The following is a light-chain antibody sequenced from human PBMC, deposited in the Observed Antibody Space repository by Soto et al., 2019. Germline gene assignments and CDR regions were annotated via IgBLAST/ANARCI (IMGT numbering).Light chain of an antibody. CDR2: ATS. Sequence: EIVMTQSPATLSVSPGERASLSCRASQSVSSNLAWYQQKPGQTPRLLIYATSTRATGIPARFSGSGSGTEFTLTISSRQSEDFAVYYCQQYNNWPRATFGGGTKVDIK. J-gene: IGKJ4*01. CDR1: QSVSSN. CDR3: QQYNNWPRAT. V-gene: IGKV3-15*01.